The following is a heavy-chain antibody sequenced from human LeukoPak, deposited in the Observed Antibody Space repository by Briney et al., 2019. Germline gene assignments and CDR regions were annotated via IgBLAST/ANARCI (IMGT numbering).Heavy chain of an antibody. CDR1: GGSISSSGYY. Sequence: PSETLSLTCTVSGGSISSSGYYWSWIRQPPGKGLEWVGTIYYSGSTYYNASLKSRVTISVDTSKNQFSLKLSSVTAADTAVYYCARSPGGALNWFDPWGQGTLVTVSS. D-gene: IGHD1-1*01. V-gene: IGHV4-39*01. CDR3: ARSPGGALNWFDP. J-gene: IGHJ5*02. CDR2: IYYSGST.